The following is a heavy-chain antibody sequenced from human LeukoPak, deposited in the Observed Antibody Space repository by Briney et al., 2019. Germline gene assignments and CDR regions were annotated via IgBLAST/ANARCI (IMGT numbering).Heavy chain of an antibody. V-gene: IGHV1-18*01. CDR2: ISAYNGNT. CDR1: GYTFISYC. CDR3: ASQRIYYYYGMDV. Sequence: ASVKVSCKASGYTFISYCISWVRQAPGQGLEWMGWISAYNGNTNYAQKLQGRVTMTTDTSTSTAYMELRSLRSDDTAVYYCASQRIYYYYGMDVWGQGTTVTVSS. D-gene: IGHD2-15*01. J-gene: IGHJ6*02.